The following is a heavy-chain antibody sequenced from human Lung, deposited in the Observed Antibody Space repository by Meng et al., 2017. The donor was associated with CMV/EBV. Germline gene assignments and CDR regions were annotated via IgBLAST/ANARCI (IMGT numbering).Heavy chain of an antibody. D-gene: IGHD2-2*01. CDR1: GFTFSSYA. V-gene: IGHV3-23*01. Sequence: GESXKISCAASGFTFSSYAMSWVRQAPGKGLEWVSAISGSGGSTYYADSVKGRFTISRDNSKNTLYLQMNSLRAEDTAVHYCAKIWYDIVVVPAAPVYWGQGTLVTFSS. CDR2: ISGSGGST. CDR3: AKIWYDIVVVPAAPVY. J-gene: IGHJ4*02.